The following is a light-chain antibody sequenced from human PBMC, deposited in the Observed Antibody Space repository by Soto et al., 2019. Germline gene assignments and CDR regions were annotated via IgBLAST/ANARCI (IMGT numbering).Light chain of an antibody. V-gene: IGLV1-51*01. CDR3: GTWDSTLRAFV. CDR1: SSNIGSNY. CDR2: DNN. J-gene: IGLJ1*01. Sequence: QSVLTQPPSVSAAPGQKVTISCSGSSSNIGSNYVSWYQQFPGQVPKLLIYDNNMRPSGIPDRFSGSKTGTSATLGITGLQTGDEADYYCGTWDSTLRAFVFGTGTKLTVL.